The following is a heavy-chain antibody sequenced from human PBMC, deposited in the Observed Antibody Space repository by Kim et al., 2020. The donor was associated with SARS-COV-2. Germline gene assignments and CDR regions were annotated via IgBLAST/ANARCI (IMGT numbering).Heavy chain of an antibody. CDR3: ARMMGGGQEYYYYMDG. J-gene: IGHJ6*03. CDR2: IIPILGIA. D-gene: IGHD3-16*01. CDR1: GGTFSSYA. Sequence: SVKVSCKASGGTFSSYAISWVRQAPGQGLEWMGRIIPILGIANYAQKFQGRVTITADKSTSTAYMELSSLRSEDTAVYYCARMMGGGQEYYYYMDGWGK. V-gene: IGHV1-69*04.